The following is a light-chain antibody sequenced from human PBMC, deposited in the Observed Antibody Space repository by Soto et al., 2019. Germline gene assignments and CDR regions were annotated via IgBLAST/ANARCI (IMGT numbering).Light chain of an antibody. CDR2: LNSDGSH. CDR3: QTWGTGILV. CDR1: SGHSTYT. J-gene: IGLJ2*01. Sequence: QPVLTQSPSASASLGASVKLTCTLSSGHSTYTIAWHQQQPEKGPRFLMRLNSDGSHTKGDGIPDRFSGSSSGGERYLTISSLQSEDEADYYCQTWGTGILVFGGGTQLTVL. V-gene: IGLV4-69*01.